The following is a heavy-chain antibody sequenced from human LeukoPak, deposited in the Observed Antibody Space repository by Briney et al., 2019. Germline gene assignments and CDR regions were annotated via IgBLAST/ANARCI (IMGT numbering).Heavy chain of an antibody. Sequence: SDTLSLTCTVSGGSISSYYWSWIRQPPRKGLECIGYIYYSGSTNYNPSLKRRVTISVDTSKDQFSLKLSSVTAADTAVYYCARALLRPWFDPWGQGTLVTVSS. CDR2: IYYSGST. J-gene: IGHJ5*02. CDR1: GGSISSYY. V-gene: IGHV4-59*07. D-gene: IGHD4-17*01. CDR3: ARALLRPWFDP.